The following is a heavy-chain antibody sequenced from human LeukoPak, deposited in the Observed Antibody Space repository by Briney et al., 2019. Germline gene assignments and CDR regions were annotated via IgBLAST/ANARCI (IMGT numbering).Heavy chain of an antibody. Sequence: GGSLRLSCAASGFTVSSNYMSWVRQAPGKGLEWVSVIYSGGSTYYADSVKGRFTIFRDNSKNTLYLQMNSLRAEDTAVYYCARGEYQLPQGNWGQGTLVTVSS. CDR2: IYSGGST. D-gene: IGHD2-2*01. V-gene: IGHV3-66*02. J-gene: IGHJ4*02. CDR3: ARGEYQLPQGN. CDR1: GFTVSSNY.